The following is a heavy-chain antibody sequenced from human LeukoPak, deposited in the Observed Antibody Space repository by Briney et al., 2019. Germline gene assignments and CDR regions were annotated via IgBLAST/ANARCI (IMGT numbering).Heavy chain of an antibody. CDR3: ARGQGYAGYDETA. J-gene: IGHJ5*02. D-gene: IGHD5-12*01. CDR1: GFTFNNYA. CDR2: ISGSSAGI. V-gene: IGHV3-23*01. Sequence: GGSPRLSCAASGFTFNNYAMGWVRQAPGKGLEWVSVISGSSAGIKYADSVKGRFTISRDNSKDTLYLQMNRLRTEDTAVYYCARGQGYAGYDETAWGQGTLVIVSS.